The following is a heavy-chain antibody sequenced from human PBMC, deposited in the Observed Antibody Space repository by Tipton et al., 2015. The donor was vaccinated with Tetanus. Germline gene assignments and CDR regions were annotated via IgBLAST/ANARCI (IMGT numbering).Heavy chain of an antibody. J-gene: IGHJ4*02. CDR2: IYSGGTT. D-gene: IGHD3-3*01. V-gene: IGHV3-53*01. CDR3: ARANYDFPNKGPFDF. CDR1: GFTVSSNF. Sequence: QLVQSGGGLIQPGGSLRLSCAASGFTVSSNFMSWVRQAPGEGLEWVSIIYSGGTTYYADSVKGRFTISRDNSRNTLYLQMSSLRVEDTAVYYCARANYDFPNKGPFDFWGQGILVLVSS.